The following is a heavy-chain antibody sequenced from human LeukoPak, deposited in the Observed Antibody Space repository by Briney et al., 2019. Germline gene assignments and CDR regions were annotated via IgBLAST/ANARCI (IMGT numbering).Heavy chain of an antibody. CDR2: ISSRGTIT. J-gene: IGHJ4*02. CDR1: GFTFSDYY. V-gene: IGHV3-11*01. Sequence: GGSLRLSCVASGFTFSDYYMSWIRQAPGKGLEWVSHISSRGTITYYADSVKGRFTISRDNAKNSLCLQMNSLRAEDTAVYYCARDCTNGVCYDPDYWGQGTLVTVSS. D-gene: IGHD2-8*01. CDR3: ARDCTNGVCYDPDY.